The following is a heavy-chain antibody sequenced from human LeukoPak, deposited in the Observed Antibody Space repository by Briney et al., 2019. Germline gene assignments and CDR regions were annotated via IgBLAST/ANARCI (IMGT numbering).Heavy chain of an antibody. CDR3: ARGLRGTGRNYYYYMDV. D-gene: IGHD3-16*01. CDR2: MNPNSGNT. J-gene: IGHJ6*03. CDR1: GYTFTSYG. Sequence: ASVKVSCKASGYTFTSYGINWVRQATGQGLEWMGWMNPNSGNTGYAQKFQGRVTMTRNTSISTAYMELSSLRSEDTAVYYCARGLRGTGRNYYYYMDVWGKGATVTVSS. V-gene: IGHV1-8*01.